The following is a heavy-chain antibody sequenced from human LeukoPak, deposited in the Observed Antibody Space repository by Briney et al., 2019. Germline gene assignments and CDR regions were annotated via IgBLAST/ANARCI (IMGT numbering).Heavy chain of an antibody. CDR1: GYTFTGYY. V-gene: IGHV1-2*02. D-gene: IGHD6-19*01. J-gene: IGHJ6*02. CDR2: INPNSSGT. Sequence: VASVKVSCKASGYTFTGYYMHWVRQAPGQGLEWMGWINPNSSGTNYAQKFQGRVTMTRDTSISTAYMELSRLRSGDTAVYYCARPRQQWLAPNYYGMDVWGQGTTVTVSS. CDR3: ARPRQQWLAPNYYGMDV.